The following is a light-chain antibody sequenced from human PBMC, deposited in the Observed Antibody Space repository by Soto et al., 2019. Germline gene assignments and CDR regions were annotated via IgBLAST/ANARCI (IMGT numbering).Light chain of an antibody. CDR1: QSVDSN. J-gene: IGKJ4*01. CDR2: GAS. CDR3: QQRSSWLT. V-gene: IGKV3-15*01. Sequence: EIVMTQSPVTLSVSPGERVTLSCRASQSVDSNLAWYQQKAGQAPRLLIYGASTRATGIPARFSGSGSGTEFTLTISSLQSEDFAVYYCQQRSSWLTFGGGTKVDIK.